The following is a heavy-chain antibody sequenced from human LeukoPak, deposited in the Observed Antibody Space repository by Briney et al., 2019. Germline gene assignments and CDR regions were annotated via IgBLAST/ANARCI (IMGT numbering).Heavy chain of an antibody. CDR2: IYRRGST. J-gene: IGHJ6*01. CDR1: GFTVTSDY. Sequence: PGGSLRLSCGASGFTVTSDYMSWVRQAPGKGLEWVSVIYRRGSTYYADSVKGRFTISRDNSKNTLYLQTNRLRAEDTAVYYCARCDHQQWQVLGVFSYGMDVWGQGTTVTVSS. CDR3: ARCDHQQWQVLGVFSYGMDV. V-gene: IGHV3-53*01. D-gene: IGHD6-19*01.